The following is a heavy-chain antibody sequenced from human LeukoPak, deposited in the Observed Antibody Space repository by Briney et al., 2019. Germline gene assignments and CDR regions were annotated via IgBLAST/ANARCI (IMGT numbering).Heavy chain of an antibody. D-gene: IGHD4-11*01. V-gene: IGHV1-69*13. J-gene: IGHJ6*02. CDR3: ARDRNSNYRYGMDV. CDR2: IIPIFGTA. CDR1: GCTFSSYA. Sequence: SLKVSCKASGCTFSSYAISWVRQAPGQGLEWMGGIIPIFGTANYAQKFQGRVTITADESTSTAYMELSSLRSEDTAVYYCARDRNSNYRYGMDVWGQGTTVTVSS.